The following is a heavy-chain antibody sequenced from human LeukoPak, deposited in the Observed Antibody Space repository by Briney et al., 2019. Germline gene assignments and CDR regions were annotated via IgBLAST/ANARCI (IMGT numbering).Heavy chain of an antibody. D-gene: IGHD6-13*01. CDR3: ARERQQLRYFDY. CDR1: GFTFSSYG. J-gene: IGHJ4*02. V-gene: IGHV3-30*03. Sequence: GGSLRLSCAASGFTFSSYGVHWVRQAPGKGLEWVAVISYDGTNKYYAASVKGRFTISRDNSKNTLYLQLNSLRAEDTALYYCARERQQLRYFDYWGQGTLVTVSS. CDR2: ISYDGTNK.